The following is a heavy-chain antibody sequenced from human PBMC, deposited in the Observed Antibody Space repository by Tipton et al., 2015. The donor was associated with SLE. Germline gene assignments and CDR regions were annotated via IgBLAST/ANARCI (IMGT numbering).Heavy chain of an antibody. D-gene: IGHD1-26*01. CDR1: GFTFSMYW. J-gene: IGHJ4*02. CDR2: IKEDGSEE. CDR3: ARDQGATDDY. V-gene: IGHV3-7*01. Sequence: SLRLSCAPSGFTFSMYWMSWVRQGPGKGLEWVAYIKEDGSEENYVDAVKGRFTISRDNARKSLYLQMNSLRADDTAVYYCARDQGATDDYWGQGTLVTVSS.